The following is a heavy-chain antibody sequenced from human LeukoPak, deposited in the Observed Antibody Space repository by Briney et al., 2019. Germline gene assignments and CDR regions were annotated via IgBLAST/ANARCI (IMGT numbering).Heavy chain of an antibody. D-gene: IGHD3-9*01. CDR1: GFTFSSYA. V-gene: IGHV3-30*04. CDR2: ISYDGSNK. Sequence: GGSLRLSCAASGFTFSSYAMHWVRQAPGKGLEWVAVISYDGSNKYYADSVKGRFTISRDNSKNTLYLQMNSLRAEDTAVYYCARGSYYDILTGSPDYYFDYWGQGTLVTVSS. J-gene: IGHJ4*02. CDR3: ARGSYYDILTGSPDYYFDY.